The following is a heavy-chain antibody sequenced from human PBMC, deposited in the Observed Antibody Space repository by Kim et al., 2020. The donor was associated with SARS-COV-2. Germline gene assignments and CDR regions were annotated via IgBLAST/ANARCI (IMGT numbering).Heavy chain of an antibody. Sequence: GGSLRLSCAASGFTFSSYGMHWVRQAPGKGLEWVAVISYDGSNKYYADSAKGRFTISRDNSKNTLYLQMNSLRAEDTAVYYCSKDRGYCSGGSCYGNYY. J-gene: IGHJ6*01. CDR1: GFTFSSYG. CDR3: SKDRGYCSGGSCYGNYY. CDR2: ISYDGSNK. V-gene: IGHV3-30*18. D-gene: IGHD2-15*01.